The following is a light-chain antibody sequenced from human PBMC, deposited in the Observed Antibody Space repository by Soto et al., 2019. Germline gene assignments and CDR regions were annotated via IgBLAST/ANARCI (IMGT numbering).Light chain of an antibody. J-gene: IGLJ3*02. V-gene: IGLV1-44*01. CDR3: AAWDDGMRAWV. CDR1: YSNIGGNS. Sequence: QSVLTQSPSASATPGQRVTISCSGSYSNIGGNSVNWYQQLPRSAPKLLIYADSQRPSGVPDRFSGSKSGTSASLAISGLQSEYEADYYCAAWDDGMRAWVFGGGTKLTVL. CDR2: ADS.